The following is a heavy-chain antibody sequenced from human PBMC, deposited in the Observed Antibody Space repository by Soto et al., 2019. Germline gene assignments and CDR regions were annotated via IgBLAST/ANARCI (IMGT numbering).Heavy chain of an antibody. CDR2: ISYDGSNK. CDR3: AKDLEYYYDSSGPGIGAFDI. V-gene: IGHV3-30*18. CDR1: GFTFSSYG. D-gene: IGHD3-22*01. Sequence: PGGSLRLSCAASGFTFSSYGMHWVRQAPGKGLEWVAVISYDGSNKYYADSVKGRFTISRDNSKNTLYLQMNSLRAEDTAVYYCAKDLEYYYDSSGPGIGAFDIWGQGTMVTVSS. J-gene: IGHJ3*02.